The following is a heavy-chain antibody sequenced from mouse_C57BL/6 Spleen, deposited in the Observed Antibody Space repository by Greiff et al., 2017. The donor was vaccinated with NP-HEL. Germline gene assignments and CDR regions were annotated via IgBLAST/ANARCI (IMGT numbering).Heavy chain of an antibody. CDR2: INPNNGGT. Sequence: EVQLQQSGPELVKPGASVKISCKASGYTFTDYYMNWVKQSHGKSLEWIGDINPNNGGTSYNQKLQGKATLTVDKSSSTAYMELRSLTSEDSAVYYCARGNGYDRGDWGQGTTLTVSS. CDR1: GYTFTDYY. J-gene: IGHJ2*01. V-gene: IGHV1-26*01. CDR3: ARGNGYDRGD. D-gene: IGHD2-2*01.